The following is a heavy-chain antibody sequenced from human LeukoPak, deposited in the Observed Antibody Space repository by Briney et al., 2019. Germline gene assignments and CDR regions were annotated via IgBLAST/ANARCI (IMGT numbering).Heavy chain of an antibody. V-gene: IGHV3-23*01. CDR3: ASLILSSVPTATTGDFDL. J-gene: IGHJ2*01. D-gene: IGHD4-17*01. CDR2: ISGSGGST. CDR1: GFTFSSYA. Sequence: GGSLRLSCAASGFTFSSYAMTWVRQAPVKGLEWVSAISGSGGSTYYADSVKGRFTISRDNSKNTLYLQMNSLRAEDTAVYYCASLILSSVPTATTGDFDLRGRGTLVTVSS.